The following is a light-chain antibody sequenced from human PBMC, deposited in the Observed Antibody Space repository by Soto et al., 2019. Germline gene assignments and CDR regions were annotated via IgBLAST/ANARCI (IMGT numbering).Light chain of an antibody. CDR1: QSVTSRY. J-gene: IGKJ3*01. V-gene: IGKV3-11*01. CDR3: QQRSNWRGVT. Sequence: EVVLTQSPGTLSLSPGERATLSCRASQSVTSRYLAWYQQKPGQAPRLLIYDASNRATGIPARFSGSGSGTDFTLTISSLEPEDFAVYYCQQRSNWRGVTFGPGTKVDIK. CDR2: DAS.